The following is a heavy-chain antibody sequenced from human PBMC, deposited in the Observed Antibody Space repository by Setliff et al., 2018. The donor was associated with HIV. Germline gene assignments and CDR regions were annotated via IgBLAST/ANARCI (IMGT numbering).Heavy chain of an antibody. V-gene: IGHV5-10-1*01. CDR3: ARLEVAGAYSYYYMDV. Sequence: HGESLKISCKVSAYSSTTSWITWVRQMPGKGLEWMGRIAPRDSYTDYSPSFEGHVTISFDKSVSTAYLQWSSLKASDTAMYYCARLEVAGAYSYYYMDVWGKGTTVTVSS. CDR2: IAPRDSYT. D-gene: IGHD6-19*01. J-gene: IGHJ6*03. CDR1: AYSSTTSW.